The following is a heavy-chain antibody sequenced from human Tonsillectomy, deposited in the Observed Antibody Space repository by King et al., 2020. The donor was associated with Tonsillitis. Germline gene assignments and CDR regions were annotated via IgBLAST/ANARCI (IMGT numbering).Heavy chain of an antibody. D-gene: IGHD3-22*01. V-gene: IGHV3-7*01. CDR1: GFTFSSYW. CDR3: VRRGNYYDSSGYYSFDY. J-gene: IGHJ4*02. Sequence: VQLVESGGGLVQPGGSLRLSCAASGFTFSSYWMSWVRQAPGKGLEWVANIKQDGSEKYYVDSVKGRFTISRDNAKNSLYLQMNSLRAEDTAVYYCVRRGNYYDSSGYYSFDYWRQGTLVTVSS. CDR2: IKQDGSEK.